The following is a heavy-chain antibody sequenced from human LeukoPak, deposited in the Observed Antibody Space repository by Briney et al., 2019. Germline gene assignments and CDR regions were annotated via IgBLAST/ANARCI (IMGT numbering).Heavy chain of an antibody. CDR3: ARDLSGVTGYTYGRGIDY. Sequence: SGGSLRLSCAASEFTLRNYWMSWVRQAPGKGLEWVATIKEDGSEKYYVDSVKGRFTISRENAKNSLYLQMNSLRAEDTAVYYCARDLSGVTGYTYGRGIDYWGQGTLVTVSS. J-gene: IGHJ4*02. V-gene: IGHV3-7*01. CDR1: EFTLRNYW. D-gene: IGHD5-18*01. CDR2: IKEDGSEK.